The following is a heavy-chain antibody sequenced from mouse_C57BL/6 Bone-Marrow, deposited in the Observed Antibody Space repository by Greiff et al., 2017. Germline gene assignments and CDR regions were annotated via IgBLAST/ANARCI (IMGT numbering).Heavy chain of an antibody. Sequence: EVKLMESGGGLVQPGGSMKLSCVVSGFTFSNYWMNWVRQSPEKGLEWVAQIRLKSDTYATHYAESVIGRFTISSDDSKSSVCLLLNNLRTEDTGIYCCTVITTVVAKIDYWGQGTTLTVSS. J-gene: IGHJ2*01. CDR1: GFTFSNYW. D-gene: IGHD1-1*01. V-gene: IGHV6-3*01. CDR2: IRLKSDTYAT. CDR3: TVITTVVAKIDY.